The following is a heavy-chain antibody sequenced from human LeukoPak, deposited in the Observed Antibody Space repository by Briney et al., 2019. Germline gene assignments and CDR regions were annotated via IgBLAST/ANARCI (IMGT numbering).Heavy chain of an antibody. J-gene: IGHJ2*01. V-gene: IGHV4-30-4*01. CDR2: IYYSGST. CDR1: GGSISSGDYY. Sequence: SETLSLTCTVSGGSISSGDYYWSWIRQPPGKGLEWIVYIYYSGSTYYNPSLKSRVTISVDTSKNQFSLKLSSVTAADTAVYYCARAPYYYDSSGLGLGYWYFDLWGRGTLVTVSS. CDR3: ARAPYYYDSSGLGLGYWYFDL. D-gene: IGHD3-22*01.